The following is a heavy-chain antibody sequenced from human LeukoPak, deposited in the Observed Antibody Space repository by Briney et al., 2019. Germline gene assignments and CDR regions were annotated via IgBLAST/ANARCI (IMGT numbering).Heavy chain of an antibody. D-gene: IGHD3-9*01. CDR3: ARDRALLRYFDWLLRERSFDY. CDR2: INPNGGGT. V-gene: IGHV1-2*02. CDR1: GYTFTGYY. J-gene: IGHJ4*02. Sequence: ASVKVSCKASGYTFTGYYMHWVRQAPGQGLEWMGWINPNGGGTNYAQKFQGRVTMTRDTSISTAYMELSRLRSDDTAVYYCARDRALLRYFDWLLRERSFDYWGQGTLVTVSS.